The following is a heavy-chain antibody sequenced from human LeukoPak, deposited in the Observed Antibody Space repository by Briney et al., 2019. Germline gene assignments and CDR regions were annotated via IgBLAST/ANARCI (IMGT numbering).Heavy chain of an antibody. Sequence: SETLSLTCTVSGGTISSGGYYWSWIRQPPGKGLERIGYIYYSGSTYYNPSLKSRVTISVDTSKNQFSLKLSSVTAADTAVHYCARGYGSGSYYSYWGQGTLVTVSS. V-gene: IGHV4-31*03. CDR3: ARGYGSGSYYSY. D-gene: IGHD3-10*01. CDR2: IYYSGST. J-gene: IGHJ4*02. CDR1: GGTISSGGYY.